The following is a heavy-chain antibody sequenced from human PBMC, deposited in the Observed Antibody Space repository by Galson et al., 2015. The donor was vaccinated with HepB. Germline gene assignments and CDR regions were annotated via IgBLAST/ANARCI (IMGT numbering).Heavy chain of an antibody. D-gene: IGHD2-2*01. Sequence: SLRLSCAASGFTVRGNYMTWVRQAPGKGLEWVSVIYNGDGTYYADSVRGRFTISRDISKNTLSLQMNSLRVEDTAVYYCARDLPGTTAGMLFWGQGTLVTVSS. CDR3: ARDLPGTTAGMLF. CDR2: IYNGDGT. CDR1: GFTVRGNY. J-gene: IGHJ4*02. V-gene: IGHV3-53*01.